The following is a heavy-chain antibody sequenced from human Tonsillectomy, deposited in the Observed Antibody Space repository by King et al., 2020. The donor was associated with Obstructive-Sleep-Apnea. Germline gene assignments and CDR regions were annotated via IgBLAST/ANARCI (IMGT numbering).Heavy chain of an antibody. CDR1: GFTFTDYY. J-gene: IGHJ5*02. V-gene: IGHV3-11*01. CDR3: AKGHRWFGP. Sequence: VQLVESGGGLVKPGGSLTLSCAASGFTFTDYYMSWVRQAPGKGLEWVSYISITGDTRHYADSVKGRFSISRDNAKKSLSLQMNNLRAEDTGLYYCAKGHRWFGPWGQGTLVIVSS. CDR2: ISITGDTR.